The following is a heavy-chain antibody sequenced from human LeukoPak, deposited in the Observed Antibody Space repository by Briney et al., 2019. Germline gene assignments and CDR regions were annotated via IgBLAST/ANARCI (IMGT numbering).Heavy chain of an antibody. V-gene: IGHV3-23*01. CDR1: GFTFSSYA. J-gene: IGHJ4*02. CDR2: ISGSGGST. Sequence: GGPLRLSRAASGFTFSSYAMSWVRQAPGKGLEWVSAISGSGGSTYYADSVKGRFTISRDNSKNTLYLQMNSLRAEDTAVYYCAKDKAGGSYFDYWGQGTLVTVSS. CDR3: AKDKAGGSYFDY. D-gene: IGHD1-26*01.